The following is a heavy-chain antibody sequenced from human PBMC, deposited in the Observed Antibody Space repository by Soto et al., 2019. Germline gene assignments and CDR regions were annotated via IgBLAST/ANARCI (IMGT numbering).Heavy chain of an antibody. CDR1: GYTFTTHG. D-gene: IGHD6-6*01. V-gene: IGHV1-18*01. Sequence: ASVKVSCKASGYTFTTHGINWVRQAPGQGPEWMGWISVYNGNTNYAQKFQGRATMTTDTSTSIAYMELRSLRSDDTAVYYCARDVVAVRPGWFGPWGQGTLVTVSS. J-gene: IGHJ5*02. CDR3: ARDVVAVRPGWFGP. CDR2: ISVYNGNT.